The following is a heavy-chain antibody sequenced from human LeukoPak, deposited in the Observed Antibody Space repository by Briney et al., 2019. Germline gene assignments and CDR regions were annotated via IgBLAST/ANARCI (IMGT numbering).Heavy chain of an antibody. CDR2: IYYSGST. CDR1: GGSISSYY. V-gene: IGHV4-39*07. D-gene: IGHD4-17*01. Sequence: SSETLSLTCTVSGGSISSYYWGWIRQPPGKGLEWIGSIYYSGSTYYNPSLKSRVTISVDTSKNQFSLKLSSVTAADTAVYYCARERAVTTYYYFDYWGQGTLVTVSS. J-gene: IGHJ4*02. CDR3: ARERAVTTYYYFDY.